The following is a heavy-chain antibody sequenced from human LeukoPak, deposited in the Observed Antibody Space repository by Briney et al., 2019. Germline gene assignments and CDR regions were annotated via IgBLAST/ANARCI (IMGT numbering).Heavy chain of an antibody. V-gene: IGHV3-23*01. CDR2: MSGSGGRT. J-gene: IGHJ5*02. CDR1: GFTFSSYA. CDR3: AKDRYGGYYYDSSGPAEPYNWFDP. Sequence: GGSLRLSCAASGFTFSSYAMSWVRQAPGKGLEWVSAMSGSGGRTYYADSVKGRFTISRDNPKNTLYLQMNSLRAEDTAVYYCAKDRYGGYYYDSSGPAEPYNWFDPWGQGTLVTVSS. D-gene: IGHD3-22*01.